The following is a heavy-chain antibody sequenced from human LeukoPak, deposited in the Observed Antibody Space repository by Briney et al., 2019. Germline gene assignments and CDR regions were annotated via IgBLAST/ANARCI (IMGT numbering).Heavy chain of an antibody. V-gene: IGHV1-46*01. CDR2: ISPSGGDT. D-gene: IGHD3-10*01. CDR3: ARERYELQTGIRGAVGALDI. CDR1: GYTLTTHD. Sequence: GASVKISCKASGYTLTTHDINWVRQAPGQGLEWMGMISPSGGDTSYAERFQGRVTVTMDMSTNTLYMQLTSLRVDDTALYYCARERYELQTGIRGAVGALDICGQGKMVSVSS. J-gene: IGHJ3*02.